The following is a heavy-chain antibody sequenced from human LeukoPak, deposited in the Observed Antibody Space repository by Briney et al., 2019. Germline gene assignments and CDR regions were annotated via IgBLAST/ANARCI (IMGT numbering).Heavy chain of an antibody. Sequence: ASVKVSCKASGYTFTGYYMHWVRQAPGQGLEWMGWINPNSGGTNYAQKFQGRVTMTRDTSISTAYMELSRLRSDDTAAYYCARDPPYGSGSYEDYFDYWGQGTLVTVSS. CDR2: INPNSGGT. CDR3: ARDPPYGSGSYEDYFDY. V-gene: IGHV1-2*02. D-gene: IGHD3-10*01. CDR1: GYTFTGYY. J-gene: IGHJ4*02.